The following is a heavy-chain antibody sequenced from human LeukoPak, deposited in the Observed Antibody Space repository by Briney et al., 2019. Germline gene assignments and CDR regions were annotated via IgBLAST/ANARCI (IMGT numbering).Heavy chain of an antibody. CDR1: GFTVSYNY. J-gene: IGHJ4*02. CDR2: IYSGGDT. V-gene: IGHV3-53*01. D-gene: IGHD2-8*01. CDR3: ARGMVAHTPYYFDY. Sequence: GGSLRLSCAASGFTVSYNYMSWVRQAPGKGLEWVSVIYSGGDTYYSDSVKGRFTISRDDSKNALYLQMNSLRAEDTAVYYCARGMVAHTPYYFDYWGQGTLVTVSS.